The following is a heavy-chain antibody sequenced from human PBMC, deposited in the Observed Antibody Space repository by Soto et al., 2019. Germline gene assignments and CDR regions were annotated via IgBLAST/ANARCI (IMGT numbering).Heavy chain of an antibody. Sequence: QVQLVESGGGVVQPGRSLRLSCAASGFTFSSYGMHWVRQAPGKGLEWVAVISYDGSNKYYADSVKGRFTISRDNSKNTLYLQMNSLRAEDTAVYYCAKDKWEQWLDRENPIDYWGQGTLVTVSS. CDR3: AKDKWEQWLDRENPIDY. CDR1: GFTFSSYG. V-gene: IGHV3-30*18. D-gene: IGHD6-19*01. CDR2: ISYDGSNK. J-gene: IGHJ4*02.